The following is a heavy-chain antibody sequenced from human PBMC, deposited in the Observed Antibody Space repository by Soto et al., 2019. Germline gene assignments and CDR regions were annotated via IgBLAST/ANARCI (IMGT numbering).Heavy chain of an antibody. CDR1: GGTFSSYA. CDR2: IIPIFGTA. D-gene: IGHD2-21*02. Sequence: QVQLVQSGAEVKKPGSSVKVSCKASGGTFSSYAISWVRQAPGQGLEWMGGIIPIFGTANYAQKFQGSVTITADESTSTAYVELRSLRSEDTAVYSCAVCLGVTADYYYYGRYVCGQGTTFTVSS. J-gene: IGHJ6*02. CDR3: AVCLGVTADYYYYGRYV. V-gene: IGHV1-69*01.